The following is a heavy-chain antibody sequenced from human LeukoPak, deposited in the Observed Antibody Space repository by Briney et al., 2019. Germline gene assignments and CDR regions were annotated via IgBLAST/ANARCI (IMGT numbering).Heavy chain of an antibody. J-gene: IGHJ4*02. Sequence: ASVKVSCKASGYTFTSYYLHWVRQAPGQGLEWMGIIIPNAGSTNYAQKFQGRVTMTRDTSTSTVRMELTSLRSEDTAVYYCVREEVGGYFDYWGQGTLVTVSS. V-gene: IGHV1-46*01. D-gene: IGHD1-26*01. CDR2: IIPNAGST. CDR1: GYTFTSYY. CDR3: VREEVGGYFDY.